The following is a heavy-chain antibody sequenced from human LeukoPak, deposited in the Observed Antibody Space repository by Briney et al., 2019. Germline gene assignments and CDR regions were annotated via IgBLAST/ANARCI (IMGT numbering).Heavy chain of an antibody. CDR1: GFSFSRFA. CDR3: AKKTWDSSAWYFFDY. D-gene: IGHD3-22*01. J-gene: IGHJ4*02. V-gene: IGHV3-23*01. CDR2: ISDSGGRI. Sequence: GGSLRLSCAASGFSFSRFAMSRVRQAPGKGLEWVSAISDSGGRINYADSVKGRFTISRDNSKKTLYLQMNSMRAEDTAVYYCAKKTWDSSAWYFFDYWGQGTLVTVSS.